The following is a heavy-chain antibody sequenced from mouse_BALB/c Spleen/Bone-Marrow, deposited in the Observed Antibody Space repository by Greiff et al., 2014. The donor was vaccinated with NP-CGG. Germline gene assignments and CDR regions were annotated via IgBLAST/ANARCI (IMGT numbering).Heavy chain of an antibody. J-gene: IGHJ3*01. V-gene: IGHV7-3*02. CDR2: IRNKANGYTT. CDR3: ATGWFAY. Sequence: EVQLQESGGGLVQPGGSLRLSCATSGFTFTDYYMSWVRQPPGKALEWLGFIRNKANGYTTEYSASVKGRFTISRDNSQSILYLQMNTLRDEDSATYYGATGWFAYWGQGTLVTVSA. CDR1: GFTFTDYY.